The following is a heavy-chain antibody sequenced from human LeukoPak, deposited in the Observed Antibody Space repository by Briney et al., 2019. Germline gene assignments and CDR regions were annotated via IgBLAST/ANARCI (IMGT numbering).Heavy chain of an antibody. CDR2: ISGSGAGT. CDR1: GFTFSSYA. J-gene: IGHJ4*02. Sequence: GGSLRLSCAASGFTFSSYAMSWVRQAPGKGLEWVSDISGSGAGTYYADSVKGRLTISRGNSKNTLYLQIYSLRVEDTAVYYCARGATVTARYHFDYWGQGTLITVSS. V-gene: IGHV3-23*01. D-gene: IGHD4-11*01. CDR3: ARGATVTARYHFDY.